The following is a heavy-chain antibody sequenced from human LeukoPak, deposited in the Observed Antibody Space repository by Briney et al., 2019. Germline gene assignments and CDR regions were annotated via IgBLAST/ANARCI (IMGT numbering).Heavy chain of an antibody. CDR1: GYTFTSYA. V-gene: IGHV1-3*01. D-gene: IGHD4-17*01. Sequence: ASVKVSCKASGYTFTSYAIQWVRQAPGQRLEWVGWINAGNGKTKYSQEFQGGVTITRDTSATTGYMELSSLRSEDTAVYYCARARWTSTVTTYYLDYWGQGTLVTVSS. CDR3: ARARWTSTVTTYYLDY. CDR2: INAGNGKT. J-gene: IGHJ4*02.